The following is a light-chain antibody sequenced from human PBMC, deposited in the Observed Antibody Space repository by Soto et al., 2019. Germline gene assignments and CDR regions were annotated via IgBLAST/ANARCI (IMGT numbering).Light chain of an antibody. V-gene: IGKV1-5*01. Sequence: DIPMTQSPSTLSASVGDRVTITCRASHSISSRLAWYQQKPGKAPNLLIYAASTLESGVPSRFSGNGSGTEFTLTISSLEPDDFATYYCQQYNSYWTFGQGTKVEI. CDR1: HSISSR. CDR3: QQYNSYWT. CDR2: AAS. J-gene: IGKJ1*01.